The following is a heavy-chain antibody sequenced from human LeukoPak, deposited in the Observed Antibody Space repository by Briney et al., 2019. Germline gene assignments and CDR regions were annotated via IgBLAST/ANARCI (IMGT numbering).Heavy chain of an antibody. CDR1: GDSISGSSDF. Sequence: SETLSLTCTVSGDSISGSSDFWGWIRQPPGKGLEWIGSIYYSGSTYYNPSLKSRVTISVDTSKNQFSLKLSSVTAADTAVYYCARGIATVAGSSGWFDPWGQGTLVTVSS. J-gene: IGHJ5*02. V-gene: IGHV4-39*07. D-gene: IGHD6-19*01. CDR3: ARGIATVAGSSGWFDP. CDR2: IYYSGST.